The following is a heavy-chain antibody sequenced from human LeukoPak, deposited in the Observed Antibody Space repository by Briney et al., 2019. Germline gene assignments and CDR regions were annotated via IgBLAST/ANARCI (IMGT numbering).Heavy chain of an antibody. V-gene: IGHV3-23*01. CDR2: INVNGGST. J-gene: IGHJ4*02. CDR3: VRQYSYDSSGYYPWDY. D-gene: IGHD3-22*01. Sequence: GGSLRLSCAASGFTFSTYAMSWVRQAPGKGLEWVSVINVNGGSTFYTDSVKGRFTISRDNSKNTLYLQMNSLRAEDTAMYYCVRQYSYDSSGYYPWDYWGQGTLVTVSS. CDR1: GFTFSTYA.